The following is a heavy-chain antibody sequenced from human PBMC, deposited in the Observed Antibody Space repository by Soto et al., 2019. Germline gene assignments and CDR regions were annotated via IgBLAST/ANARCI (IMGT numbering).Heavy chain of an antibody. CDR1: GGTFSSYA. Sequence: QVQLVQSGAEVKKPGSPVKVSCKASGGTFSSYAISWVRHAPGQGLEWMGGIIPIFGTANYAQKFQGRVTITADESTSTAYMELSSLRSEDTAVYYCARVPSRVDYYYYGMDVWGQGTTVTVSS. V-gene: IGHV1-69*01. J-gene: IGHJ6*02. CDR3: ARVPSRVDYYYYGMDV. CDR2: IIPIFGTA.